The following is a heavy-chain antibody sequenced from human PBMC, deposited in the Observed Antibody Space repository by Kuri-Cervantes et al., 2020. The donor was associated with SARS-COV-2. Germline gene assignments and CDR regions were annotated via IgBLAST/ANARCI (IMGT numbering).Heavy chain of an antibody. CDR1: GFTFSSYA. CDR2: ISGSGGST. CDR3: AKEKDILTGLLLGAFDI. J-gene: IGHJ3*02. V-gene: IGHV3-23*01. Sequence: GESLKISCAASGFTFSSYAMSWVRQAPGKGLEWVSAISGSGGSTYYADSVKGRFTISRDNSKNTLYLQMNGLRAEDTAVYYCAKEKDILTGLLLGAFDIWGQGTMVTVSS. D-gene: IGHD3-9*01.